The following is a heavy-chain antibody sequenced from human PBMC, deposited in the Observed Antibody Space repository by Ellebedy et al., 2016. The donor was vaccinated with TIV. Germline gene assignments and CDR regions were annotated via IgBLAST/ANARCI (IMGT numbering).Heavy chain of an antibody. D-gene: IGHD3-10*01. Sequence: GGSLRLSCAASGFTFTSYAMHWVRQAPGKGLEWVAVISFDGHNYYYADSVKGRFTISRDTSKNTLYLQMNILRAEDTAVYYCAKAMRPTMGRGSNYYYSMDVWGKGTTVTVSS. V-gene: IGHV3-30*04. CDR2: ISFDGHNY. CDR1: GFTFTSYA. CDR3: AKAMRPTMGRGSNYYYSMDV. J-gene: IGHJ6*03.